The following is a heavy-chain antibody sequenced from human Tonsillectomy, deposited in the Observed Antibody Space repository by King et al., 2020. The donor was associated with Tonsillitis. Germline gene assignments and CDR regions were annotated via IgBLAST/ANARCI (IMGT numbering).Heavy chain of an antibody. Sequence: VQLVESGGGLVQPGRSLRLSCAASGFTFDDYAMHWVRHAPGKGLEWVSGISWNSGSIGYADSVKGRFTISRDNAKNSLYLQMNSLRAEDTALYYCAKDLKPTVTTVFYYYYGMDVWGQGTTVTVSS. V-gene: IGHV3-9*01. J-gene: IGHJ6*02. CDR2: ISWNSGSI. D-gene: IGHD4-17*01. CDR3: AKDLKPTVTTVFYYYYGMDV. CDR1: GFTFDDYA.